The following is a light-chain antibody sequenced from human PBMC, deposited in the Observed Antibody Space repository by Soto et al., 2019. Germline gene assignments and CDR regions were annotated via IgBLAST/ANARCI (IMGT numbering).Light chain of an antibody. CDR2: DVS. CDR1: SSDVGGYNY. CDR3: CSYAGRFTYV. Sequence: QSVLTQPPSVSGSPGQSVSISCTGTSSDVGGYNYVSWYQQHPGKAPKVMIYDVSKRPSGVPDRFSGSKSGNTASLTISGLQSEDEADYYCCSYAGRFTYVFGTGTKVTV. V-gene: IGLV2-11*01. J-gene: IGLJ1*01.